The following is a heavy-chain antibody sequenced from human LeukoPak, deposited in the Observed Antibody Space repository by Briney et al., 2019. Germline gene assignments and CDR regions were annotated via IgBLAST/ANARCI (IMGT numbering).Heavy chain of an antibody. J-gene: IGHJ3*02. D-gene: IGHD4-23*01. CDR1: GGSFSGYY. CDR3: ARADYGGTFDI. Sequence: SETLSLTCAVYGGSFSGYYWSWIRQPPGKGLEWIGYIYYSGSTNYNPSLKSRVTISVDTSKNQFSLRLSSVTAADTAVYYCARADYGGTFDIWGQGTMVTVSS. V-gene: IGHV4-59*12. CDR2: IYYSGST.